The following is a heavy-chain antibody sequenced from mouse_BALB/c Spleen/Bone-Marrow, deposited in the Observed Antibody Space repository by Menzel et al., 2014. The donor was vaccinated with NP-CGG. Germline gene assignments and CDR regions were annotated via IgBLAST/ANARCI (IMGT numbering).Heavy chain of an antibody. V-gene: IGHV14-3*02. CDR1: GFNIKDTY. D-gene: IGHD1-1*01. J-gene: IGHJ3*01. CDR2: IDPANGNT. Sequence: VQQKDSGAELLKPRASVKLSCTAFGFNIKDTYMHWVKQRPEQGLEWIGRIDPANGNTKYDPKFQGKATITADTSSNTAYLQLSSLTSEDTAVYYCANYYYGSSLFAYWGQGTLVTVSA. CDR3: ANYYYGSSLFAY.